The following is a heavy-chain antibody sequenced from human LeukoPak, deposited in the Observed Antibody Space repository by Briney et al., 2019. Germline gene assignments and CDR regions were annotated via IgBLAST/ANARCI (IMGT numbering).Heavy chain of an antibody. CDR3: ARVDYYASGSYYNPPWFDP. D-gene: IGHD3-10*01. J-gene: IGHJ5*02. CDR2: INPSGGST. V-gene: IGHV1-46*01. Sequence: ASVKVSCKASGYTFTSYYMHWVRQAPGQGLEWMGIINPSGGSTSYAQKFQGRVTMTRDMSTSTVYMELSSLRSEDTAVYYCARVDYYASGSYYNPPWFDPWGQGTLVTVSS. CDR1: GYTFTSYY.